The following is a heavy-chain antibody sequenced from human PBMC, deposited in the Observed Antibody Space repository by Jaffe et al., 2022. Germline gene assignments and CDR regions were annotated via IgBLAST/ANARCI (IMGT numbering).Heavy chain of an antibody. CDR2: IISSGGST. J-gene: IGHJ4*02. Sequence: EVQLLESGGGLVQPGGSLRLSCAASGFTFSRYAMSWVRQAPGKGLEWVSAIISSGGSTYYADSVKGRFTISRDNSKNTLYLQMNSLRAEDTAVYYCAKGGPYITGTAPHDYWGQGTLVTVSS. V-gene: IGHV3-23*01. CDR3: AKGGPYITGTAPHDY. CDR1: GFTFSRYA. D-gene: IGHD1-20*01.